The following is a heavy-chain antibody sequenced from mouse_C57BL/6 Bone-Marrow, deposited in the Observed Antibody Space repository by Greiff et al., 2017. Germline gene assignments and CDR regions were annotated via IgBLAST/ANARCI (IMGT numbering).Heavy chain of an antibody. V-gene: IGHV1-64*01. CDR1: GYTFTSYW. Sequence: QVQLQQSGAELVKPGASVKLSCKASGYTFTSYWMHWVKQRPGQGLEWIGMIHPNSGSTNYNEKFKSKATLTVDKSSSTAYMQLSSLTSEASAVYYCARVGCYYYGRETAWFAYWGQGTLVTVSA. CDR3: ARVGCYYYGRETAWFAY. J-gene: IGHJ3*01. D-gene: IGHD1-1*01. CDR2: IHPNSGST.